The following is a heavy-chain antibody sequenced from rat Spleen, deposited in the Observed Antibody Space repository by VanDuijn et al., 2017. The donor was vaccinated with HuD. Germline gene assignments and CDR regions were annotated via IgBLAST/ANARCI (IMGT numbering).Heavy chain of an antibody. V-gene: IGHV3-1*01. CDR3: DANYDGTHYYLPFAN. CDR2: ISYSGST. Sequence: EVQLQESGPGLVKPSQSLSLTCSVTGYSITSNYWGWIRKFPGNKMEWIGHISYSGSTSYNPSIKSRISITRDTSKNQFFLQVNSVTTEDTATYYCDANYDGTHYYLPFANWGQGTLVTVSS. D-gene: IGHD1-12*02. J-gene: IGHJ3*01. CDR1: GYSITSNY.